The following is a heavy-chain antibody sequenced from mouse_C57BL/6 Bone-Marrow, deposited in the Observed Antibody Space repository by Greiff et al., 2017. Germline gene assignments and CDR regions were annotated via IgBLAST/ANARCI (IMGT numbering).Heavy chain of an antibody. CDR1: GFTFSDYG. V-gene: IGHV5-17*01. J-gene: IGHJ1*03. D-gene: IGHD1-1*01. Sequence: VMLVESGGGLVKPGGSLKLSCAASGFTFSDYGMHWVRQAPEKGLEWVAYISSGSSTIYYADTVKGRFTISRDNAKNTLFLQMTSLRSEDTAMYYCANHYYGSSYGYFDVWGTGTTVTVSS. CDR3: ANHYYGSSYGYFDV. CDR2: ISSGSSTI.